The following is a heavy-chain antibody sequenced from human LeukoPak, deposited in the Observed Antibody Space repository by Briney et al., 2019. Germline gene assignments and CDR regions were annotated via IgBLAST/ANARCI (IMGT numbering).Heavy chain of an antibody. CDR2: ISDSGDTT. CDR1: GFTFSSHA. CDR3: AKVGWTSSDPSHY. V-gene: IGHV3-23*01. J-gene: IGHJ4*02. D-gene: IGHD2-2*01. Sequence: GGSLRLSCAASGFTFSSHAMSWVRQAPGKGLEWVSVISDSGDTTYYADSAKGRFTISRDNSKNTLCLQMNSLRAEGTAVCYCAKVGWTSSDPSHYWGQGTLVTVSS.